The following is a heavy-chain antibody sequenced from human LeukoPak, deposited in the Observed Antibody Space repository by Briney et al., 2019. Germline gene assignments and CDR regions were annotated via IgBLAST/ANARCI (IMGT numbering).Heavy chain of an antibody. V-gene: IGHV1-69*13. CDR3: ARVRVKTYYYDSSGYLPYYFDY. D-gene: IGHD3-22*01. CDR2: IIPIFGTA. CDR1: GGTFSSYA. Sequence: ASVKVSCKASGGTFSSYAISWVRQAPGQGLEWMGGIIPIFGTANYAQKFQGRVTITADESTSTAYMELSSLRSEDTAVYYCARVRVKTYYYDSSGYLPYYFDYWDQGTLVTVSS. J-gene: IGHJ4*02.